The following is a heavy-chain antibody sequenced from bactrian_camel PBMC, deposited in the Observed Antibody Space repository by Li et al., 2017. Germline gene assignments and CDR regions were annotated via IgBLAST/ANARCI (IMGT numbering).Heavy chain of an antibody. Sequence: HVQLVESGGGSVQAGGSLKLSCAIIGHMSRSYCMSWIRQAPGKDCEGVAVIYSAGGSTRYAESVKGRFTISRDNAKTTVYLDMSRLQPEDSAMCYCAATPQLANRLNPNHYNYWGQGTQVTVS. V-gene: IGHV3S1*01. D-gene: IGHD1*01. CDR1: GHMSRSYC. CDR2: IYSAGGST. J-gene: IGHJ4*01. CDR3: AATPQLANRLNPNHYNY.